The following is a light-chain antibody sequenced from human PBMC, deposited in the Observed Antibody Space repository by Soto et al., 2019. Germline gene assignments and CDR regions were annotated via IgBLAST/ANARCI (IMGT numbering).Light chain of an antibody. J-gene: IGLJ1*01. CDR3: SSYAGSNIYYV. CDR2: EVS. V-gene: IGLV2-8*01. Sequence: QSVLTQPPSASGSPGQSVTISCTGTSSDFFGYNYVSWYQHHPGKAPKLMIYEVSKRPSGVPDRFSGSKSGNTASLTVSGLQAEDEADYYCSSYAGSNIYYVFGTGTKVTVL. CDR1: SSDFFGYNY.